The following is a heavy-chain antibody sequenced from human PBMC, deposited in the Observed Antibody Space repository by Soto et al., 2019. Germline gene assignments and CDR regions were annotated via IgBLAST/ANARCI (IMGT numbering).Heavy chain of an antibody. CDR3: ASGASRWYPYFFDS. J-gene: IGHJ4*02. CDR1: EGTFNSYA. D-gene: IGHD6-13*01. Sequence: QAQVVQSGAEVRKPGSSVKLSCKASEGTFNSYAIAWVRQAPGQGLEWMGGIIPYYNTLNYAQKFQDRGTMTADDSTNTVYMELSSLRSDDTAVYFCASGASRWYPYFFDSWAQGTLVTVSS. CDR2: IIPYYNTL. V-gene: IGHV1-69*01.